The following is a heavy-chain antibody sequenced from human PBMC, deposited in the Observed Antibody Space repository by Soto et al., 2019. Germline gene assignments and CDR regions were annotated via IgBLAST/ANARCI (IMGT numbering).Heavy chain of an antibody. J-gene: IGHJ4*02. CDR1: GGSISSGGYS. Sequence: PSETLSLTCGVSGGSISSGGYSWTWIRQPPGKGLGWIGYIYHGGSTYYSPSLKSRVTISLDRSKNQFSLELRSVTAADTAVYYCARGGAGSGYYLFDSWGQGTLVTVSS. CDR3: ARGGAGSGYYLFDS. V-gene: IGHV4-30-2*01. CDR2: IYHGGST. D-gene: IGHD3-22*01.